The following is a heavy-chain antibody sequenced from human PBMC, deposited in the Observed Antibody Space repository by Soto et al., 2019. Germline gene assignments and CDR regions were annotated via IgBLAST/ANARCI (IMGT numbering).Heavy chain of an antibody. J-gene: IGHJ4*02. CDR2: IRGSGNGMFSGSADGM. D-gene: IGHD2-8*02. Sequence: PGGSLRLSCAASGFTFSTYGMAWVRQAPGKGLDWVASIRGSGNGMFSGSADGMYYADSVKGRFAISRDNSNNTLYLQMRSLRVEDTATYYCAKASSSGGYNVIGGQGTRVTVSS. CDR3: AKASSSGGYNVI. CDR1: GFTFSTYG. V-gene: IGHV3-23*01.